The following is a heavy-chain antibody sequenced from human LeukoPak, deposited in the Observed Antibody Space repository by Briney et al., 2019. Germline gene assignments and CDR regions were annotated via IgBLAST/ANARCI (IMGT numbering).Heavy chain of an antibody. CDR1: GGSFSGYY. CDR3: ARGGYAFGVVTYYYYYGMDV. CDR2: IHHSGST. D-gene: IGHD3-3*01. Sequence: SETLSLTCAVYGGSFSGYYWSWIRQPPGKGLEWIGEIHHSGSTNYNPSLKSRVTISVDTSKNQFSLKLSSVTAADTAVYYCARGGYAFGVVTYYYYYGMDVWGQGTTVTVSS. J-gene: IGHJ6*02. V-gene: IGHV4-34*01.